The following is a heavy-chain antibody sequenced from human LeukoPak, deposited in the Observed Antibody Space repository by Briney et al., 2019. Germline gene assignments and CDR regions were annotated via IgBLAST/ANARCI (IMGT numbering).Heavy chain of an antibody. D-gene: IGHD3-22*01. Sequence: SQTLSLTCTVSGGSISSADFFWSWIRQPPGKGLEWIGYIYYSGSTNYNPSLKSRVTISLDTSKNQFSLRLSSVTAADTAVYYCARSYDSRGYYYYGMDVWGQGTTVTVSS. J-gene: IGHJ6*02. CDR1: GGSISSADFF. CDR2: IYYSGST. V-gene: IGHV4-61*08. CDR3: ARSYDSRGYYYYGMDV.